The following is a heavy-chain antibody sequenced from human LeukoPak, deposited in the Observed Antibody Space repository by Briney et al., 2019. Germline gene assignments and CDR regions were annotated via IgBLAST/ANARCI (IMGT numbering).Heavy chain of an antibody. Sequence: ASVKVSCKASGGTFSSYAISWVRQAPGQGLEWMGGIIPIFGTANYAQKFQGGVTITADESTSTAYMELSSLRSEDTAVYYCAPIAAAGKEEYYFDYWGQGTLVTVSS. V-gene: IGHV1-69*13. CDR2: IIPIFGTA. CDR3: APIAAAGKEEYYFDY. CDR1: GGTFSSYA. J-gene: IGHJ4*02. D-gene: IGHD6-13*01.